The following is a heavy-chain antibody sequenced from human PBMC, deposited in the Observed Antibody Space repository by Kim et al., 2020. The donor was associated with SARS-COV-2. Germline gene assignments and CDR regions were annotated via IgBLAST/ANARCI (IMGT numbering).Heavy chain of an antibody. J-gene: IGHJ6*04. Sequence: ASVKVSCKASGYTFTSYGISWVRQAPGQGLEWMGWISAYNGNTNYAQKLQGRVTMTTDTSTSTAYMELRSLRSDDTAVYYCARDSGRDKVVIGYYYGMDVWGKGTTGTVSS. CDR2: ISAYNGNT. D-gene: IGHD3-22*01. V-gene: IGHV1-18*01. CDR1: GYTFTSYG. CDR3: ARDSGRDKVVIGYYYGMDV.